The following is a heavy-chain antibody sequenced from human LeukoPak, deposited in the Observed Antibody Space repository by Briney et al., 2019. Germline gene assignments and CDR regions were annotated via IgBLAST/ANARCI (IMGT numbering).Heavy chain of an antibody. CDR2: IYYSGST. Sequence: PSETLSLTCTVSGGSISNYYWSWIRQPPGKGLEWIGYIYYSGSTNYNPSLKSRVTISVDTSKNQFSLKLSSVTAADTAVYYCARATDPWGQGTLVTVSS. CDR3: ARATDP. D-gene: IGHD1-26*01. J-gene: IGHJ5*02. CDR1: GGSISNYY. V-gene: IGHV4-59*08.